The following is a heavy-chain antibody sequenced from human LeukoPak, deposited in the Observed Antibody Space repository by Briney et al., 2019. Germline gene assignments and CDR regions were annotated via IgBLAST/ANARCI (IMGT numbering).Heavy chain of an antibody. D-gene: IGHD3-22*01. CDR2: ISYDGNNK. J-gene: IGHJ4*02. CDR1: GFTFDSYG. CDR3: ARTTYYSDSSGYSTPVFDF. Sequence: GGSLRLSCAASGFTFDSYGMHWVRQAPGKGLEWVAVISYDGNNKYYANSVKGRFTISRDNSKNTLYLQMNSLRAEDSAVYYCARTTYYSDSSGYSTPVFDFWGQGTLVTVSS. V-gene: IGHV3-30*03.